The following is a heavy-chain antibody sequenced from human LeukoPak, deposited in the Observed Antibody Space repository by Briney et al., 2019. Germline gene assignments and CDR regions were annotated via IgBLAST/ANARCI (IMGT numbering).Heavy chain of an antibody. CDR3: ARAVAGTFYYYYYMDV. Sequence: GGSLRLSCAASGFTFSSYWMSWVRQAPGKGLDWVANIKQDGSEKYYVDSVKGRFTISRDNAKNSLYLQMNSLRAEDTAVYYCARAVAGTFYYYYYMDVWGKGTTVTVSS. J-gene: IGHJ6*03. CDR1: GFTFSSYW. CDR2: IKQDGSEK. D-gene: IGHD6-19*01. V-gene: IGHV3-7*01.